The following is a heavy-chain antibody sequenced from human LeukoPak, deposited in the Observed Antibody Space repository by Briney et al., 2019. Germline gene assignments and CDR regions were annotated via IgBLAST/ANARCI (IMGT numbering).Heavy chain of an antibody. CDR2: VHYSGTA. CDR3: ARGYGDFRAEGRYFYS. V-gene: IGHV4-59*01. D-gene: IGHD2-21*02. J-gene: IGHJ4*02. Sequence: KASETLSLTCTVSDGSISRDDWSWVRQPPGKGLEFIGHVHYSGTANYKPSLRSRVTISVATSKQQFFLKLKSVTAADTAVYYCARGYGDFRAEGRYFYSWGQGILVTVSS. CDR1: DGSISRDD.